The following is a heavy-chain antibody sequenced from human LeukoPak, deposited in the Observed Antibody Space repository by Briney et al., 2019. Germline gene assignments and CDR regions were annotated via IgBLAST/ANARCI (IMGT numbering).Heavy chain of an antibody. CDR3: ARLYLPATRLDY. CDR1: GYSISSDYY. J-gene: IGHJ4*02. V-gene: IGHV4-38-2*02. Sequence: SETLSLTCTVSGYSISSDYYWGWIRQPPGKGLEWIGSIYHSGSTYYNPSLKSRVTISVDTSKNQFSLKLTSVTAADTAVYYCARLYLPATRLDYWGQGTLVTVSS. CDR2: IYHSGST. D-gene: IGHD5-24*01.